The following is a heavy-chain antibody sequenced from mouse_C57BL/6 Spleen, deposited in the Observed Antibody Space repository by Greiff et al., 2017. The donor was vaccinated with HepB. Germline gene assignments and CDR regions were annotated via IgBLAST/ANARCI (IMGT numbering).Heavy chain of an antibody. CDR2: IYPRSGNT. CDR3: AGSGLRSYFDY. J-gene: IGHJ2*01. D-gene: IGHD3-1*01. V-gene: IGHV1-81*01. CDR1: GYTFTSYG. Sequence: VQLQQSGAELARPGASVKLSCKASGYTFTSYGISWVKQRTGQGLEWIGEIYPRSGNTYYNEKFKGKATLTADKSSSTAYLELRSLTSEDSAVYFCAGSGLRSYFDYWGQGTTLTVSS.